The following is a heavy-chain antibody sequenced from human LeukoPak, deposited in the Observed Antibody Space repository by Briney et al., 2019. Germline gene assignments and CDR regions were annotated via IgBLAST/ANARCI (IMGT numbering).Heavy chain of an antibody. J-gene: IGHJ5*02. V-gene: IGHV3-48*03. Sequence: GGSLRLSCAASGFTFSSYEMNWVRQAPGKGLEWVSYISSSGTTIYYTDSVKGRFTISRDNAKNSLYLQMNSLRAEDTAVYYCARVGVVVAATGNLWFDPWGQGTLVTVSS. CDR2: ISSSGTTI. CDR1: GFTFSSYE. D-gene: IGHD2-15*01. CDR3: ARVGVVVAATGNLWFDP.